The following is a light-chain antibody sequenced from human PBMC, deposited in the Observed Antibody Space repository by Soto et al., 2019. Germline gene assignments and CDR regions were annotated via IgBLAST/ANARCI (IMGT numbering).Light chain of an antibody. CDR1: QSVTTK. Sequence: EIVLTQSPGTLSLSPGERATLSCRASQSVTTKLAWYQHKPGQAPRLLISGASSRASGVPDRFSGSGSGTDFTLTISRLEPEDFAVYYCQQYGSSLITFGQGTRLEIK. V-gene: IGKV3-20*01. CDR2: GAS. J-gene: IGKJ5*01. CDR3: QQYGSSLIT.